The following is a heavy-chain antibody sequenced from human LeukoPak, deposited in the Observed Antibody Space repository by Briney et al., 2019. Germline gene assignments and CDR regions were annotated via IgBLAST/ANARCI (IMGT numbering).Heavy chain of an antibody. J-gene: IGHJ4*02. Sequence: LSETLSLTCTVSGGSISSYYWSWIRQPPGKGLEWIGYIYYSGSTNYNPSLKSRVTISVDTSKNQFSLKLSSVTAADTAVYYCARLTRGVADYWGQGTLVTVSS. D-gene: IGHD3-10*01. CDR2: IYYSGST. CDR3: ARLTRGVADY. V-gene: IGHV4-59*08. CDR1: GGSISSYY.